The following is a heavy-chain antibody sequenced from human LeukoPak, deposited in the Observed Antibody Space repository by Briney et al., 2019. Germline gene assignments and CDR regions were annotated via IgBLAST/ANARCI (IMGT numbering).Heavy chain of an antibody. J-gene: IGHJ4*02. D-gene: IGHD5-18*01. CDR2: IIPIFGTA. Sequence: ASVKVSCKASGGTFSSYAISWVRQAPGQGLEWMGGIIPIFGTANYAQKFQGRVTITADKSTSTAYMELSRLRSEDTAVYYCARGINRGIGAMAADYWGQGTLVTVSS. CDR3: ARGINRGIGAMAADY. V-gene: IGHV1-69*06. CDR1: GGTFSSYA.